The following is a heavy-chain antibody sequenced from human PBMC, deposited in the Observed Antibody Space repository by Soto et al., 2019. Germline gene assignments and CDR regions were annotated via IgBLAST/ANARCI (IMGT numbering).Heavy chain of an antibody. V-gene: IGHV3-23*01. CDR1: GFTFSSYA. Sequence: EVQLLESGGGLVQPGGSLRLSCAAPGFTFSSYAMSWVRQAPGKGLEWVSAISGSGGNTYYADSVKGRFTISRDNSKSTLYLQMNSLRAEDAAVYYCAKGFYYYGSGSYYLTDCWGQGTLVTVSS. D-gene: IGHD3-10*01. J-gene: IGHJ4*02. CDR3: AKGFYYYGSGSYYLTDC. CDR2: ISGSGGNT.